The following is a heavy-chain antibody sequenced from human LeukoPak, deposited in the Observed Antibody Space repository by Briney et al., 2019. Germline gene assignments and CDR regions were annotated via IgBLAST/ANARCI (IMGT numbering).Heavy chain of an antibody. V-gene: IGHV1-3*01. J-gene: IGHJ4*02. CDR3: ARVGSGGWSNDY. CDR1: GYTFTSYA. Sequence: ASVKVSCKASGYTFTSYAMHWVRQAPGQRLEWMGWINAGNGNTKYSQKSQGRVTITRDTSASTAYMELSSLRSEDTAVYYCARVGSGGWSNDYWGQGTLVTVSS. CDR2: INAGNGNT. D-gene: IGHD6-19*01.